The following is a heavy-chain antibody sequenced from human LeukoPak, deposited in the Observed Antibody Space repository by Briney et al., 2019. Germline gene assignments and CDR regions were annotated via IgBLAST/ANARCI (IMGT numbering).Heavy chain of an antibody. J-gene: IGHJ4*02. CDR3: AARSLGTGADDY. CDR2: INPNSGGT. Sequence: ASVKVSCKASGYTFTGYYMHWVRQAPGQGLEWMGWINPNSGGTNYAQKFQGRVTMTRDTSISTAYMELSRLRSDDTAVYYCAARSLGTGADDYWGQGTLVTVSS. CDR1: GYTFTGYY. V-gene: IGHV1-2*02. D-gene: IGHD1-1*01.